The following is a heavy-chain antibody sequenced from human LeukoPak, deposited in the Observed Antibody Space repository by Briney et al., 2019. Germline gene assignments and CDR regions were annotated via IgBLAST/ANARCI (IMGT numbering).Heavy chain of an antibody. J-gene: IGHJ1*01. CDR3: ARTVDDSSGYYPYFQH. CDR1: GFTFSSYG. D-gene: IGHD3-22*01. V-gene: IGHV3-33*01. Sequence: GGSLRPSCAASGFTFSSYGMHWVRQAPGKGLEWVAVIWYDGSNKYYADSVKGRFTISRDNSKNTLYLQMNSLRAEDTAVYYCARTVDDSSGYYPYFQHWGQGTLVTVSS. CDR2: IWYDGSNK.